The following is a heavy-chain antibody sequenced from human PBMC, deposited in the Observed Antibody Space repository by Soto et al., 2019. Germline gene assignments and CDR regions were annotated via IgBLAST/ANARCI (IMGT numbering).Heavy chain of an antibody. V-gene: IGHV3-53*01. CDR3: TKYSGTSSAPAA. CDR2: IYSGGRT. Sequence: GSLRLSCAASGFIVSSNYMSWVRQAPGKGLEWVSLIYSGGRTYYADSVKGRFTISRDNSKNTANLQMNSLKTEDTAVYYCTKYSGTSSAPAALGQGTLVTVSS. CDR1: GFIVSSNY. J-gene: IGHJ5*02. D-gene: IGHD1-26*01.